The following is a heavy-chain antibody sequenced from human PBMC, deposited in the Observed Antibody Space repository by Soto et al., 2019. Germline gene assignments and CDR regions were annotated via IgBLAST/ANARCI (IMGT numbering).Heavy chain of an antibody. D-gene: IGHD2-8*01. V-gene: IGHV4-59*01. Sequence: SETLSLTCTVSGGSIGGDSWSWIRQSPGKGLDFIGYIYHSGSTNYNPSLKSRVTISMDTSKNQFSLRLSSVTAADTAVYYCARAGIVQVSYAMDVWGQGTTVTVS. CDR3: ARAGIVQVSYAMDV. CDR2: IYHSGST. J-gene: IGHJ6*02. CDR1: GGSIGGDS.